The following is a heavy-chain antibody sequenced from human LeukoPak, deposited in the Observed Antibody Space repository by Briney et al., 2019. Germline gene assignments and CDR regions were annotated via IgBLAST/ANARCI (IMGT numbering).Heavy chain of an antibody. Sequence: GASVKVSCKVSGYSLSDFSMHWVRQTPGKGLEWMGSFTREDGKTIYAQKFQGRFTMTEDTSSDTAYMELSSLRSEDTAVYYCAREGGEYQLLFSSRWFDPWGQGTLVTVSS. D-gene: IGHD2-2*01. V-gene: IGHV1-24*01. CDR3: AREGGEYQLLFSSRWFDP. CDR1: GYSLSDFS. J-gene: IGHJ5*02. CDR2: FTREDGKT.